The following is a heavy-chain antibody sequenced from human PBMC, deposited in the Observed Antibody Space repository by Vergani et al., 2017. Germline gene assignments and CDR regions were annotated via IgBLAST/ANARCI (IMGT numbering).Heavy chain of an antibody. D-gene: IGHD5-24*01. J-gene: IGHJ6*02. Sequence: QVQLQQSGPGLVKPSQTLSLTCAISGDSVSSNSAAWNWIRQSPSRGLEWLGRTYYRSKWYNDYAVSVKSRITINPDTSKNQFSLQLNSVTPEDTAVYYCARERWDSRDQMAMPRTYYYYGMDVWGQGTTVTVSS. CDR2: TYYRSKWYN. V-gene: IGHV6-1*01. CDR3: ARERWDSRDQMAMPRTYYYYGMDV. CDR1: GDSVSSNSAA.